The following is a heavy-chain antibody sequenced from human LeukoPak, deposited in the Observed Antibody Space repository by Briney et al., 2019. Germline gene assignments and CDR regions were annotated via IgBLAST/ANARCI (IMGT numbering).Heavy chain of an antibody. J-gene: IGHJ5*02. CDR2: ISGSGGST. CDR1: GLTFSSYA. Sequence: PGGSLRLSCAASGLTFSSYALRWVRQAPGKGLEWVSGISGSGGSTYYAGSVKGRFTISRDNSKNTLYLQMTSLRAENTPVYYCAKDGWVAFGSSWYPNWFDTWGQGTLVTVSS. CDR3: AKDGWVAFGSSWYPNWFDT. D-gene: IGHD6-13*01. V-gene: IGHV3-23*01.